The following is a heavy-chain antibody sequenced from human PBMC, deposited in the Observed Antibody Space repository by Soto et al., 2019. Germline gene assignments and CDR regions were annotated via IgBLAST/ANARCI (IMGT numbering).Heavy chain of an antibody. CDR3: AGWGGYSYGYTAH. CDR1: GGSISSGGYS. V-gene: IGHV4-30-2*01. CDR2: IYHSGST. Sequence: QLQLQESGSGLVKPSQTLSLTCAVSGGSISSGGYSWSWIRQPPGKGLEWIGYIYHSGSTYYNPSLKSRVTISVDRSTNQVSLKLSSVTAADTAVYYCAGWGGYSYGYTAHWGQGTLVTVSS. J-gene: IGHJ4*02. D-gene: IGHD5-18*01.